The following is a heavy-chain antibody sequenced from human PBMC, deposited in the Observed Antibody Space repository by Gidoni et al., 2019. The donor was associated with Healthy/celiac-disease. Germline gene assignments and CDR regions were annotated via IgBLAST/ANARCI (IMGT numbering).Heavy chain of an antibody. V-gene: IGHV3-49*03. J-gene: IGHJ4*02. Sequence: VQLVDAGGGLVQPGRSLSIYCTASGFPLGDYARSGFRQAPGKGLEWLGFIRSKAYGGTTEYAASVKGRFTISRDDSKSIAYLQMNSLKTEDTAVYYCTRVGLAAAGTFDYWGQGTLVTVSS. CDR3: TRVGLAAAGTFDY. CDR1: GFPLGDYA. CDR2: IRSKAYGGTT. D-gene: IGHD6-13*01.